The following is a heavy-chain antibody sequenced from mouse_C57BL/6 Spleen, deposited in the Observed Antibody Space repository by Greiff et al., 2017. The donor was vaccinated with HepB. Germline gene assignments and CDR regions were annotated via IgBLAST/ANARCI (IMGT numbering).Heavy chain of an antibody. V-gene: IGHV1-82*01. CDR1: GYAFSSSW. CDR2: IYPGDGDT. J-gene: IGHJ2*01. CDR3: ALDSSGSFDY. Sequence: VKLQESGPELVKPGASVKISCKASGYAFSSSWMNWVKQRPGKGLEWIGRIYPGDGDTNYNGKFKGKATLTADKSSSTAYMQLSSLTSEDSAVYFCALDSSGSFDYWGQGTTLTVSS. D-gene: IGHD3-2*02.